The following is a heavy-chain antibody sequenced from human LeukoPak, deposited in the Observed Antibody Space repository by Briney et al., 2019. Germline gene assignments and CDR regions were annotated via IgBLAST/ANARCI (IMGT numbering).Heavy chain of an antibody. CDR3: ARGFSSSSRWSGRIFDY. Sequence: GGSLRLSCAASGFTFSDYSMNWVRQAPGKGLEWVSSISSSSRYIYNADSVKGRFTISSDNAKNSLYLQMNSLRVEDTAVYYCARGFSSSSRWSGRIFDYWGQGTLVTVSS. V-gene: IGHV3-21*01. D-gene: IGHD6-6*01. CDR1: GFTFSDYS. J-gene: IGHJ4*02. CDR2: ISSSSRYI.